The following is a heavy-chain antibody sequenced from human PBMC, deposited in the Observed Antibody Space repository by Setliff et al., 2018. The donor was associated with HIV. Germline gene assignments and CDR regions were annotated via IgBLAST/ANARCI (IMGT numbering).Heavy chain of an antibody. CDR1: GYTFTSYD. D-gene: IGHD2-15*01. CDR3: ARIRGYCSGGSCYSVFNYYYGMDV. CDR2: MNPNSGNT. J-gene: IGHJ6*02. Sequence: ASVKVSCKASGYTFTSYDINWVRQATGQGLEWMGWMNPNSGNTGYAQKFQGRVTITRNTSISTAYTELSSLRSEDTAVYYCARIRGYCSGGSCYSVFNYYYGMDVWGQGTTVTVSS. V-gene: IGHV1-8*03.